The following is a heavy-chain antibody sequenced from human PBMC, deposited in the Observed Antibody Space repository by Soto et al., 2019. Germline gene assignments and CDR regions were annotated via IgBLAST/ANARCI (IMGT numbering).Heavy chain of an antibody. V-gene: IGHV1-8*01. D-gene: IGHD3-16*02. Sequence: ASVKVSCKASGYTFTSYDINWVRQATGQGLEWMGWMNPNSGNTGYAQKFQGRVTMTRNTSISTAYMELSSLRSEDTAVYYCARVSEYYDYILGSYRDYYMDVWGKGTTVTVSS. J-gene: IGHJ6*03. CDR1: GYTFTSYD. CDR3: ARVSEYYDYILGSYRDYYMDV. CDR2: MNPNSGNT.